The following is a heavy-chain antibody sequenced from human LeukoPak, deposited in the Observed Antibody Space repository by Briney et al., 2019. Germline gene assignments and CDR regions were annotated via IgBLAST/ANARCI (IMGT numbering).Heavy chain of an antibody. J-gene: IGHJ6*02. CDR1: GFTFSSYA. V-gene: IGHV3-23*01. D-gene: IGHD3-10*01. Sequence: GGSLRLSCAASGFTFSSYAMSWVRQAPGKGLEWVSDISGSGGSTYYADSVKGRFTISRDNSKNTLYLQINRLRAEDTAVYYLANSLAGSPRLGMDGWGQGTTVTVSS. CDR2: ISGSGGST. CDR3: ANSLAGSPRLGMDG.